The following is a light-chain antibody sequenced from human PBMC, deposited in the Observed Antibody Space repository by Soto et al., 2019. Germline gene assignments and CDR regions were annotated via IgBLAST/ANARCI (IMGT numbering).Light chain of an antibody. CDR1: QSVSSY. CDR3: QQYSSWPT. V-gene: IGKV3-15*01. CDR2: GAS. J-gene: IGKJ4*01. Sequence: EIVLTQSPATLSLSPGERATLSCRASQSVSSYLAWYQQKPGQAPRLLIYGASTRATGVPARFSGSGSGTEFTLTISSLQSEDFALYFCQQYSSWPTFGGGTKWIS.